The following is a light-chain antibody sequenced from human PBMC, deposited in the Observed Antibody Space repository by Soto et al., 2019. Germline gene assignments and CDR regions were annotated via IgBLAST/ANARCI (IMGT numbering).Light chain of an antibody. CDR3: AAWDDSLSALA. V-gene: IGLV1-47*01. CDR1: SSNIGSNY. Sequence: QSVLTQPPSASGTPGQRVTISCSGSSSNIGSNYVYWYQQLPGTAPKLLIYRNNQRPSGVPDRFSGSKSGTSASLAISGLRSEDEADYYCAAWDDSLSALAFGGGTQLTVL. CDR2: RNN. J-gene: IGLJ7*01.